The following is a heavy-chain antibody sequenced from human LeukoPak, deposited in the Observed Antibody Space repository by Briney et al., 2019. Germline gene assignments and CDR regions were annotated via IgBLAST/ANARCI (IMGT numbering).Heavy chain of an antibody. CDR3: ARQGRATVVMYMDD. V-gene: IGHV4-39*01. Sequence: SETLSLTCTVSGGSISSSNDNWGWIRQPPGKGLEWIGSIYYTGITYSNPSVMSRVTMSVDTSKNQFSLRLSSVTAADTAMYYCARQGRATVVMYMDDWGKGTTVTVSS. D-gene: IGHD4-23*01. CDR1: GGSISSSNDN. CDR2: IYYTGIT. J-gene: IGHJ6*03.